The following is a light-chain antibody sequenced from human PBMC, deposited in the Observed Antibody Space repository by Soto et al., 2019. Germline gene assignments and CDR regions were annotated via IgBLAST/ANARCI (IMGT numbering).Light chain of an antibody. CDR1: ESIARH. CDR3: QQTYSTLSIT. V-gene: IGKV1-39*01. Sequence: DIQMTQSQSSLSASVGDRVTITCRASESIARHLNWYQQKPGKAPKLLIYAASSLQNGVPSRFRGGGSGTDVTLTISNLQPEDFATYYCQQTYSTLSITFGQGTRLEIK. J-gene: IGKJ5*01. CDR2: AAS.